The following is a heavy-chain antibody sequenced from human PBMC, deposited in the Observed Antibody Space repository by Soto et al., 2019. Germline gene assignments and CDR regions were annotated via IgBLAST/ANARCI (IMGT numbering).Heavy chain of an antibody. CDR1: GFSLSTNGVG. D-gene: IGHD2-21*01. Sequence: QITLKESGPTLVKPTQTLTLTCTFSGFSLSTNGVGVGWIRQPPGKALEWLALVYWDDDKRYSPSLKSRLSITKDTSKNQVVLTMTNMDPVDTATYYCAHRLLGTPAGIPPPNWGQGTLVTVSS. CDR2: VYWDDDK. CDR3: AHRLLGTPAGIPPPN. J-gene: IGHJ4*02. V-gene: IGHV2-5*02.